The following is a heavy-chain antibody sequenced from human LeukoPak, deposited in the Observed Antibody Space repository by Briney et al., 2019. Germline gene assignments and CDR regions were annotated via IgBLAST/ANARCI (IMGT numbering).Heavy chain of an antibody. CDR3: ARVPVAGTSWFDP. J-gene: IGHJ5*02. V-gene: IGHV4-34*01. CDR2: INHSGST. Sequence: SETLSLTSAVYGGSFSGYYWSWIRQPPRKGLECIWEINHSGSTNYNPSLKSRVTISVDTAKNQFSLKLSSVTAADTAVYYCARVPVAGTSWFDPWGQGTLVTVSS. D-gene: IGHD6-19*01. CDR1: GGSFSGYY.